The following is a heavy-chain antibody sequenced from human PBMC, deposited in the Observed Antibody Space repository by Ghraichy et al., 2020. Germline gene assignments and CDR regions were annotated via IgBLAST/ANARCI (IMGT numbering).Heavy chain of an antibody. D-gene: IGHD6-19*01. CDR2: IYHSGST. V-gene: IGHV4-38-2*02. J-gene: IGHJ4*02. Sequence: SETLSLTCTVSGYSISSGYYWGWIRQPPGKGLEWIGSIYHSGSTYYNPSLKSRVTISVDTSKNQFSLKLSSVTAADTAVYYCARVIARSGWYGGGYWGQGTLVTVSS. CDR3: ARVIARSGWYGGGY. CDR1: GYSISSGYY.